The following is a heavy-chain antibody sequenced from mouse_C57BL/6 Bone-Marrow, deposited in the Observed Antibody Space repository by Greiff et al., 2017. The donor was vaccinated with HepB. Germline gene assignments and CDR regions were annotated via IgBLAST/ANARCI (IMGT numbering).Heavy chain of an antibody. D-gene: IGHD2-4*01. CDR2: IWSGGST. CDR1: GFSLTSYG. J-gene: IGHJ4*01. CDR3: AKNGDYDNYYAMDY. Sequence: QVQLQQSGPGLVQPSQSLSITCTVSGFSLTSYGVHWVRQPPGKGLEWLGVIWSGGSTDYNAAFISRLSISKDNSKSQVFFKMNSLQADDTAIYYCAKNGDYDNYYAMDYWGQGTSVTVSS. V-gene: IGHV2-4*01.